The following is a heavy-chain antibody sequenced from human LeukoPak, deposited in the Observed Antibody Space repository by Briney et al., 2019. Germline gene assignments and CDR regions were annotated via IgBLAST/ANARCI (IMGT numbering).Heavy chain of an antibody. J-gene: IGHJ4*02. V-gene: IGHV4-59*11. Sequence: SETLSLTCTVSGDSINDHYWSWIRQPPGKGLEWIGYIYYSGSTNYNPSLKSRVTISVDTSKNQFSLKLSSVTAADTAVYYCARAEGPYDSSGYYDYWGQGTLVTVSS. CDR3: ARAEGPYDSSGYYDY. D-gene: IGHD3-22*01. CDR2: IYYSGST. CDR1: GDSINDHY.